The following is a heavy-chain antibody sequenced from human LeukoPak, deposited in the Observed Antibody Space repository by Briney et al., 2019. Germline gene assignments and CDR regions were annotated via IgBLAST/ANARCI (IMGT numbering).Heavy chain of an antibody. D-gene: IGHD2-2*01. CDR2: IYTSGST. CDR1: GGSISSYY. V-gene: IGHV4-4*07. Sequence: SETLSLTCTVSGGSISSYYWSWIRQPAGKGLEWIGRIYTSGSTSYNPSLKSRVTMSVDTSKNQFSLKLSSVTAADTAVYYCAREGCSSTSCNIDLWGRGTLVTVSS. J-gene: IGHJ2*01. CDR3: AREGCSSTSCNIDL.